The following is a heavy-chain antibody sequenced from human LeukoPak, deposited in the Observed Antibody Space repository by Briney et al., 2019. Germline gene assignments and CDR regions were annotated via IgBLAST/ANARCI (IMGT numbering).Heavy chain of an antibody. CDR1: GYNFTNHW. CDR2: IWPDDSDT. D-gene: IGHD6-6*01. V-gene: IGHV5-51*01. J-gene: IGHJ5*02. CDR3: ARHSDVPLDL. Sequence: GESLKISCKASGYNFTNHWVAWVRQGPGKGLEWMGIIWPDDSDTRYSPSFQGLVSISVDKSISTAHLQWRSLKASDTALYFCARHSDVPLDLWGQGTLVIVSS.